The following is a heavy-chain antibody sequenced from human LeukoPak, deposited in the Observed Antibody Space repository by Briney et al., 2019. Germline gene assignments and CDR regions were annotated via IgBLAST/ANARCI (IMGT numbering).Heavy chain of an antibody. D-gene: IGHD2-21*02. V-gene: IGHV4-31*03. CDR2: IYDSGST. Sequence: PSETLSLTCSVSGGSVRSGNYYWSWIRQPPGKGLEWIGYIYDSGSTYYNPSLKSRVTISVDTSQNQFSLKLNSVTAADTAVYYCARGGDSRGMDVWGQGTTVTVSS. J-gene: IGHJ6*02. CDR1: GGSVRSGNYY. CDR3: ARGGDSRGMDV.